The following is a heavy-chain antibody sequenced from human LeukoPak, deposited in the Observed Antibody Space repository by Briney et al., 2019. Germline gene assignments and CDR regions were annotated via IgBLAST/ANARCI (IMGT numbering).Heavy chain of an antibody. V-gene: IGHV3-23*01. CDR1: GFTFTGYA. CDR2: ITASGGNT. CDR3: AKGNGYSYGRYYFDY. Sequence: PRGSLRLSCAASGFTFTGYAMGWVRQAPGKGLEWVSAITASGGNTYYAHSFKGRFTISRDNSINTLYLEVNRLRAEDTAVYYCAKGNGYSYGRYYFDYWGQGTLVTVSS. D-gene: IGHD5-18*01. J-gene: IGHJ4*02.